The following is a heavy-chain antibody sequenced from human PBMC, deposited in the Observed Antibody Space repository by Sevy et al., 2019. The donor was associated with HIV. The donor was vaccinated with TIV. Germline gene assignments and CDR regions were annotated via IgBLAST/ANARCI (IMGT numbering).Heavy chain of an antibody. Sequence: GGSLRLSCAASGFTFSKYSMSWVRQPPGKGLEWVSTLSFGCGEINYADSVKGRFTISRDNSKSSVYLQMNNLRPEDTAVYYCARKGGTNPNDYWGQGTLVTVSS. CDR2: LSFGCGEI. D-gene: IGHD2-8*01. J-gene: IGHJ4*02. V-gene: IGHV3-23*01. CDR1: GFTFSKYS. CDR3: ARKGGTNPNDY.